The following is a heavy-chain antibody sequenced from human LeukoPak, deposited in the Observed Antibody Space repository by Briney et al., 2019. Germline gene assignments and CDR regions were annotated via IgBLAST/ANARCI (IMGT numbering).Heavy chain of an antibody. CDR3: TKRQGPTSGSYDYFDP. J-gene: IGHJ5*02. D-gene: IGHD1-26*01. Sequence: PSETLSLTCTVSGGSTSGNYWSWIRQPPGQGLEWIAYIHSSGYTNYNPSLKSRDTISVDTSNNQFSLKVTSVTAADTAMYYCTKRQGPTSGSYDYFDPWGQEALVTVSS. CDR1: GGSTSGNY. V-gene: IGHV4-4*09. CDR2: IHSSGYT.